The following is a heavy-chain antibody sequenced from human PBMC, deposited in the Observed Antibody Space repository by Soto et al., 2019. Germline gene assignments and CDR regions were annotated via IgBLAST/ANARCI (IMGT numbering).Heavy chain of an antibody. CDR3: AKDIYGEVATKGNYYYMDV. CDR1: GFTFSSYA. J-gene: IGHJ6*03. CDR2: ISGSGGST. D-gene: IGHD5-12*01. V-gene: IGHV3-23*01. Sequence: GGSLRLSCAASGFTFSSYAMSWVRQAPGKGLEWVSAISGSGGSTYYADSVKGRFAISRDNSKNTLYLQMNSLRAEDTAVYYCAKDIYGEVATKGNYYYMDVWGKGTTVTVSS.